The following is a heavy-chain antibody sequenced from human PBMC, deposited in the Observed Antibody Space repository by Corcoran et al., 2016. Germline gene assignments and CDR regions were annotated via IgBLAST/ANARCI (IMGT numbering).Heavy chain of an antibody. D-gene: IGHD3-9*01. CDR3: ARDQDYDMLSGGFDY. Sequence: QVQLVQSGAEVKKPGASVKVSCKASGYTFTSYGISWVRQAPGPGLEWMGWISAYNGNTNYAQKLQGRVTMTTDTSTSTAYMELRGLRSDDTAVYYCARDQDYDMLSGGFDYWGQGTLVTVSS. CDR1: GYTFTSYG. CDR2: ISAYNGNT. V-gene: IGHV1-18*01. J-gene: IGHJ4*02.